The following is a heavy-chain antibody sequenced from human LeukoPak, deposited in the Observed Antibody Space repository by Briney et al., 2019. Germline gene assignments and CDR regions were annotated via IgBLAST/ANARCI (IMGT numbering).Heavy chain of an antibody. J-gene: IGHJ5*02. CDR2: IYHSGST. CDR3: ARDERAVAGTVWFDP. D-gene: IGHD6-19*01. CDR1: GGSISSGGYY. V-gene: IGHV4-30-2*01. Sequence: SETLSLTCTVSGGSISSGGYYWSWIRQPPGKGLEWIGYIYHSGSTYYNPSLKSRVTISVDRSKNQFSLKLSSVTAADTAVYYCARDERAVAGTVWFDPWGQGTLVTVSS.